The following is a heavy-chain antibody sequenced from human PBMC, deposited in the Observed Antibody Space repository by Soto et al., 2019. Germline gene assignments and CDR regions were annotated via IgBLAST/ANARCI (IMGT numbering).Heavy chain of an antibody. Sequence: QVQLQQWGAGLLKPSETLSLTCAVYGGSFSGYYWSWIRQPPGKGLEWIGEINHSGSANYNPSLKSRVTISVDTSKNQFALKLSSVNAADTAVYYCARGWFAIMDARRINWFDPWGQGTLVTVSS. J-gene: IGHJ5*02. CDR3: ARGWFAIMDARRINWFDP. D-gene: IGHD3-10*01. CDR1: GGSFSGYY. V-gene: IGHV4-34*01. CDR2: INHSGSA.